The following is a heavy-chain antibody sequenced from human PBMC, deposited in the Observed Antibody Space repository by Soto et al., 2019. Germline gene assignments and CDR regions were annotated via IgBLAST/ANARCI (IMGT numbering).Heavy chain of an antibody. CDR1: GGTFSSYT. D-gene: IGHD3-10*01. CDR3: ARVLTYYYGSGSTDVAFDI. V-gene: IGHV1-69*02. J-gene: IGHJ3*02. CDR2: IIPILGIA. Sequence: QVQLVQSGAEVQKPGSSVTVSCKASGGTFSSYTISWVRQAPGQGREWMGRIIPILGIANDAQKVQGRVTITADKSTSTAYMELSSLRSEDTAVYYCARVLTYYYGSGSTDVAFDIWGQGTMVTVSS.